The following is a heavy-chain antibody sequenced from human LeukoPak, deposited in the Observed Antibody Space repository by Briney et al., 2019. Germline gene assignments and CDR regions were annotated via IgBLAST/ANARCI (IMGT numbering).Heavy chain of an antibody. Sequence: GASVKVSCKASGGTFGSYAISWVRQAPGQGLEWMGRIIPILGIANYAQKFQGRVTITADKSTSTAYMELSSLRSEDTAVYYCARALGESYFDYWGQGTLVTVSS. CDR3: ARALGESYFDY. D-gene: IGHD3-3*01. V-gene: IGHV1-69*04. J-gene: IGHJ4*02. CDR1: GGTFGSYA. CDR2: IIPILGIA.